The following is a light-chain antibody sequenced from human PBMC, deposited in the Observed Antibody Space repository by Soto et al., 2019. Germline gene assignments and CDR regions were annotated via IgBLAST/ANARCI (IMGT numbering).Light chain of an antibody. V-gene: IGKV3-15*01. Sequence: EIVMTQSPGTLSVSPGERVTLSCRASQSVGNNLAWHQQKPGQATRLLIYGASTRATGFPARFSGSGSGTEFTLTISSLQSEDFAVYYCQQYNGWPITFGQGTRLEIK. CDR3: QQYNGWPIT. CDR1: QSVGNN. CDR2: GAS. J-gene: IGKJ5*01.